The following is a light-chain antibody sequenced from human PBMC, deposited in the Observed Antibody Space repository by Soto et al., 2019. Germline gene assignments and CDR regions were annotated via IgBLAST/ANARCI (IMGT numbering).Light chain of an antibody. CDR3: QQYSIFSLT. Sequence: DIQMTQSPSTLSASVGDRVTITCRASQSISSWLAWYQQKPGKAPKLLIYKASSLESGVPSRLTGSGSGTEVTRTSSSLLPNAFATYSCQQYSIFSLTCGGGTKVEIK. J-gene: IGKJ4*01. CDR1: QSISSW. V-gene: IGKV1-5*03. CDR2: KAS.